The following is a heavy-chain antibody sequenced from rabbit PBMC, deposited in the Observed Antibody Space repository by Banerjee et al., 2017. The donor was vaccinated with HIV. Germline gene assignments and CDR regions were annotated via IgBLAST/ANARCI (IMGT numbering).Heavy chain of an antibody. J-gene: IGHJ3*01. CDR1: GFDFSSNA. CDR3: ASDDDYGDYRLDL. CDR2: IYAGSSGST. D-gene: IGHD2-1*01. V-gene: IGHV1S45*01. Sequence: QEQLVESGGGLVQPEGSLTLTCKASGFDFSSNAMCWVRQAPGKGPEWIACIYAGSSGSTYYASWAKGRFTISKTSSTTVTLQMTSLTAADTATYFCASDDDYGDYRLDLRGPGTLVTVS.